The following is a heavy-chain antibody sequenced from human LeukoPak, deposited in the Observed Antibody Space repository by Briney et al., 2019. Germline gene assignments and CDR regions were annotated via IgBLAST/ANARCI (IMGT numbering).Heavy chain of an antibody. CDR3: AKGTPVVRGVIIDHLDY. D-gene: IGHD3-10*01. V-gene: IGHV3-30*18. J-gene: IGHJ4*02. CDR1: GFTFSSYG. Sequence: PGGSLRLSCAASGFTFSSYGMHWVRQAPGKGLEWVAVISYDGSNKYYADSVKGRFTISRDNSKNTLYLQMNSLRAEDTAVYYCAKGTPVVRGVIIDHLDYWGQGTLVTVSS. CDR2: ISYDGSNK.